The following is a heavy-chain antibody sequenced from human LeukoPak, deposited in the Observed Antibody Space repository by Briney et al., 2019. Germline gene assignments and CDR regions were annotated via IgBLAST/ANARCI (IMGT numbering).Heavy chain of an antibody. CDR1: GFTVSGNY. Sequence: TGGSLRLSCAASGFTVSGNYMSWVRQAPGRGLEWVSVIYSGGSTYYADSVKGRFTISRDNSKNTLYLQMKSLRAEDTAVYCCARDRPRAVWGQGTTVTVSS. J-gene: IGHJ6*02. V-gene: IGHV3-53*01. CDR2: IYSGGST. CDR3: ARDRPRAV.